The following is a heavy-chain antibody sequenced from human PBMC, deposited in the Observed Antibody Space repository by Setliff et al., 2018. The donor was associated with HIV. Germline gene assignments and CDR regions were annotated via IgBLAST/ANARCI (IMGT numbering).Heavy chain of an antibody. CDR3: ARVTELLAYYMDV. CDR1: GFTFSSYS. CDR2: ISSSSSTI. D-gene: IGHD1-26*01. Sequence: GGSLRLSCAASGFTFSSYSMNWVRQAPGKGLEWVSYISSSSSTIYYADSGKGRFTISRDNAKNSLYLQMSSLRAEDTAVYYCARVTELLAYYMDVWGKGTKVTVSS. J-gene: IGHJ6*03. V-gene: IGHV3-48*01.